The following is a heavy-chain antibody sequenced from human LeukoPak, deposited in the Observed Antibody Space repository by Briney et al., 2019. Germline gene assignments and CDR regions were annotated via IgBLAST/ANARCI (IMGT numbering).Heavy chain of an antibody. CDR3: ASGDIVVVPAATYYYYYYMDV. Sequence: ASVKVSCKASGGTFSSYAISWVRQAPGQGLEWMGGIIPIFGTANYAQKFQGRVTITTDESTSTAYMELSSLRSEDTAVYYCASGDIVVVPAATYYYYYYMDVWGKGTTVTVSS. CDR1: GGTFSSYA. V-gene: IGHV1-69*05. J-gene: IGHJ6*03. D-gene: IGHD2-2*01. CDR2: IIPIFGTA.